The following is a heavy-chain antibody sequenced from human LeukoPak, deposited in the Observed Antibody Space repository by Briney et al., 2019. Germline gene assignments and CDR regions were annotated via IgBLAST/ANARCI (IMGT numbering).Heavy chain of an antibody. V-gene: IGHV4-59*01. J-gene: IGHJ4*02. D-gene: IGHD2-8*02. Sequence: SETLSLTCTVSGGSISSCYWSWIRQPPGKGREGMGDIYYSGSTNYNPSLKSRVTISVDTSKNQFSLKLSSVTAADTAVYYCARDAPTGGFDYWGQGTLVTVSS. CDR2: IYYSGST. CDR3: ARDAPTGGFDY. CDR1: GGSISSCY.